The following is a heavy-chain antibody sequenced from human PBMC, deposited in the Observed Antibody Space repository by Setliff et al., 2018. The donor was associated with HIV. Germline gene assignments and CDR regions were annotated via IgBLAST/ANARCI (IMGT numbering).Heavy chain of an antibody. Sequence: SETLSLTCAVHGGPFTDHYWNWIRQPPGKGLEWIAEIHHTGYLNYNPSLKSRVTISRDTSTNQFSLKLTSVTATDTAVYYCARHRYSSSINWFDPWGQGTLVTVSS. CDR1: GGPFTDHY. J-gene: IGHJ5*02. CDR2: IHHTGYL. D-gene: IGHD6-13*01. CDR3: ARHRYSSSINWFDP. V-gene: IGHV4-34*01.